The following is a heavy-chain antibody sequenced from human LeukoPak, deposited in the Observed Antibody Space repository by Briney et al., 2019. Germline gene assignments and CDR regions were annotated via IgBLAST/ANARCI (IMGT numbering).Heavy chain of an antibody. CDR2: IYSGGST. CDR3: AREEYYDSSGYYPA. J-gene: IGHJ4*02. D-gene: IGHD3-22*01. Sequence: GGSLRLSCAASGFTVSSNYMSWVRQAPGKGLEWVSVIYSGGSTYYADSVKGRFTISRDNSKNTLYLQMNSLRAEDTAVYYCAREEYYDSSGYYPAWGQGTLVTVSS. CDR1: GFTVSSNY. V-gene: IGHV3-66*01.